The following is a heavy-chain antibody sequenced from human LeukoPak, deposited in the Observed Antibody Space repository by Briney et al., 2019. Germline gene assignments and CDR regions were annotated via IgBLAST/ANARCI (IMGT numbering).Heavy chain of an antibody. CDR1: GFTYSNYW. D-gene: IGHD6-19*01. CDR3: VSGYSSGWYVGGIDY. V-gene: IGHV3-74*01. Sequence: PGGSLRLSCAASGFTYSNYWMHWVRQAPGKGLVWVAHIKSGGSSTSYADFVMGRFTISRDNAKNTLYLQMNSLRAEDTAVYYCVSGYSSGWYVGGIDYWGQGTLVTVSS. CDR2: IKSGGSST. J-gene: IGHJ4*02.